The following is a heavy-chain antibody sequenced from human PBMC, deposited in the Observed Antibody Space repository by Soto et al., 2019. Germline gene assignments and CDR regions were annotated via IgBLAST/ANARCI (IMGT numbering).Heavy chain of an antibody. D-gene: IGHD3-16*01. V-gene: IGHV3-74*01. CDR1: GFVFEAYW. J-gene: IGHJ4*02. CDR2: ISDDGARS. Sequence: PGGSLRLSCVASGFVFEAYWMHWVRQVPGKGLEWVSRISDDGARSDYADSVRGRFTISRDNAKNALYLQMNALRGEDTAVYFCTGGPWVSSFGTGDFWGRGALVTVSS. CDR3: TGGPWVSSFGTGDF.